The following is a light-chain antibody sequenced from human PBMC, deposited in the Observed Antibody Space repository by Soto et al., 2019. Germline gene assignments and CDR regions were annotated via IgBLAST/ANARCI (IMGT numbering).Light chain of an antibody. CDR3: QSYDSSLSAL. CDR1: SSNIGAGYD. J-gene: IGLJ3*02. V-gene: IGLV1-40*01. Sequence: QSVLTQPPSVSGAPGQRVTISCTGSSSNIGAGYDVHWYQQLPGTAPKLLIYGNSNRPSGVPDRFSGSKSGTSASLAITGLQAEDEVDYYCQSYDSSLSALFGGGTQLTVL. CDR2: GNS.